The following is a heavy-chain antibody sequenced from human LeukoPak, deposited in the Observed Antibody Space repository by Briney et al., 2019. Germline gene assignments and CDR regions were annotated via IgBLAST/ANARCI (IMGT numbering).Heavy chain of an antibody. J-gene: IGHJ4*02. CDR1: GFTSSTAW. CDR2: MRQDGSDK. V-gene: IGHV3-7*01. D-gene: IGHD3-22*01. CDR3: ARVGDYENSGSQPFDY. Sequence: GGSLRLSCAISGFTSSTAWLTWVRQAPGKGPEWVADMRQDGSDKYYLDSVRGRFTISRDNAKNTLYLQMNNLRVEDTAVYYCARVGDYENSGSQPFDYWGQGTLVTVSS.